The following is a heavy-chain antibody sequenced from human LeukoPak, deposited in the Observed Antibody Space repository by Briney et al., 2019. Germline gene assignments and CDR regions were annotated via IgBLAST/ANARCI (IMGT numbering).Heavy chain of an antibody. CDR2: ISGSGGST. Sequence: GGSLRLSCAASGFTFSSYAMSWVRQAPGKGLEWVSAISGSGGSTYYADSVKGRFTISRDNSKNTLYLQMNSLRAEDTAVYYCVKSGYSYGYYFDYWGQGTLVTVSS. CDR1: GFTFSSYA. V-gene: IGHV3-23*01. D-gene: IGHD5-18*01. CDR3: VKSGYSYGYYFDY. J-gene: IGHJ4*02.